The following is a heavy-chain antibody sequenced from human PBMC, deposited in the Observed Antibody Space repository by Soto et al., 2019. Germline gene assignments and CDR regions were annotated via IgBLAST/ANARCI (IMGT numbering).Heavy chain of an antibody. CDR1: GGTFSSYT. V-gene: IGHV1-69*02. D-gene: IGHD6-6*01. CDR2: IIPILGIA. Sequence: QVQLVQSGAEVKKPGSSVKVSCKASGGTFSSYTISWVRQAPGQGLEWMGRIIPILGIANYAQKFQGRVTITADKSTSTAYMELSSLRSEDTAVYYCAKTSSIATHRSHDTDYWGQGTLVTVSS. CDR3: AKTSSIATHRSHDTDY. J-gene: IGHJ4*02.